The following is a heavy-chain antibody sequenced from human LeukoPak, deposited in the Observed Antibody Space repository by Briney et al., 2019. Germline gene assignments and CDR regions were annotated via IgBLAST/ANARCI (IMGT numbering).Heavy chain of an antibody. V-gene: IGHV3-21*01. CDR1: GFTFSSYS. CDR3: AREGRRFLEWSLPPDY. J-gene: IGHJ4*02. Sequence: RGSLRLSCAASGFTFSSYSMNWVRQAPGKGLEWVSSISSSSSYIYYADSVKGRFTISRDNAKNSLYLQMNSLRAEDTAVYYCAREGRRFLEWSLPPDYWGQGTLVTVSS. D-gene: IGHD3-3*01. CDR2: ISSSSSYI.